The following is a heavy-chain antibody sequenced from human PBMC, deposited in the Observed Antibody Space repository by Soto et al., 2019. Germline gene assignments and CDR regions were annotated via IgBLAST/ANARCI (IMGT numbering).Heavy chain of an antibody. Sequence: SETLSLTCAVSGYSISSSNWWGWIRQPPGKGLEWIGYIYHSGSTYYNPSLKSRVTISVDTSKNQFSLKLSSVTAADTAVYYCASNDILTGYYKFDYWGQGTLVTVSS. CDR2: IYHSGST. CDR1: GYSISSSNW. V-gene: IGHV4-28*01. CDR3: ASNDILTGYYKFDY. J-gene: IGHJ4*02. D-gene: IGHD3-9*01.